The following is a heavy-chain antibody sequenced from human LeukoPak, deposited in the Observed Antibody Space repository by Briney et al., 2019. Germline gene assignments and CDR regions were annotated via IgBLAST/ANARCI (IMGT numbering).Heavy chain of an antibody. V-gene: IGHV3-23*01. Sequence: GGSLRLSCAASGFTFSSYAMSWVRQAPGKGLEWLSTVSSSGAGTYYADSVKGRFTMSRDNSKNTLYLQMNSLRAEDTAIYYCAKDLHYSSGSYYFDYWGQGTLVTVSS. CDR2: VSSSGAGT. CDR3: AKDLHYSSGSYYFDY. D-gene: IGHD6-19*01. CDR1: GFTFSSYA. J-gene: IGHJ4*02.